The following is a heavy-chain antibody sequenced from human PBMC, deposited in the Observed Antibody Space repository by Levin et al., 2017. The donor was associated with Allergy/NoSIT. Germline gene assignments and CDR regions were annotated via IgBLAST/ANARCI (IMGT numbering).Heavy chain of an antibody. CDR2: IYYSGST. CDR1: GGSISSYY. J-gene: IGHJ6*02. CDR3: ARLGEGMDV. V-gene: IGHV4-59*08. D-gene: IGHD3-16*01. Sequence: SSETLSLTCTVSGGSISSYYWSWIRQPPGKGLEWIGYIYYSGSTNYNPSLKSRVTISVDTSKNQFSLKLSSVTAADTAVYYCARLGEGMDVWGQGTTVTVSS.